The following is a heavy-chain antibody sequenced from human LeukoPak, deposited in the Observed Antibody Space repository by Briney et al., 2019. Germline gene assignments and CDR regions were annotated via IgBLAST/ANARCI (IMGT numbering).Heavy chain of an antibody. D-gene: IGHD3-22*01. Sequence: SETLSLTCTVSGGSISSGGYYWSCIRQHPGKGLEWIGYIYYSGSTYYNPSLKSRVTISVDTSKNQFSLKLSSVTAADTAVYYCPRSPIGGYDSSGYLNYYFDYWGQGTLVTVSS. CDR2: IYYSGST. CDR1: GGSISSGGYY. V-gene: IGHV4-31*03. J-gene: IGHJ4*02. CDR3: PRSPIGGYDSSGYLNYYFDY.